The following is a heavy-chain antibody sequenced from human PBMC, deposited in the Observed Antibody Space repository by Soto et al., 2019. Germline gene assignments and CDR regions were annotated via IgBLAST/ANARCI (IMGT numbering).Heavy chain of an antibody. CDR1: GFTFSNYA. CDR2: ISGSGGSA. D-gene: IGHD7-27*01. Sequence: GGSLRLSCAASGFTFSNYAMSWVRQAPGKGLEWVSAISGSGGSAFYADSVKGRFTISRDNSKNTLYLHMNRLRAEDTAVYYCAKPPTWGSEFYYFGLDVWGQGTTVTVSS. J-gene: IGHJ6*02. CDR3: AKPPTWGSEFYYFGLDV. V-gene: IGHV3-23*01.